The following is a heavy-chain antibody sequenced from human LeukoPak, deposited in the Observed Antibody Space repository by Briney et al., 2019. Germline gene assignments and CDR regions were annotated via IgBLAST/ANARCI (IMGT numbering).Heavy chain of an antibody. D-gene: IGHD2-21*02. J-gene: IGHJ3*02. CDR1: GFAFRKYW. CDR2: INSDGSWT. Sequence: GGSLRLSCAASGFAFRKYWMHWVRQAPGKGLVWVSRINSDGSWTSYADSVKGRFTISRDNAKNTVYLQMNSLRAEDTAVYYCARLVVTEDRAFDIWGQGTMVTVSS. CDR3: ARLVVTEDRAFDI. V-gene: IGHV3-74*01.